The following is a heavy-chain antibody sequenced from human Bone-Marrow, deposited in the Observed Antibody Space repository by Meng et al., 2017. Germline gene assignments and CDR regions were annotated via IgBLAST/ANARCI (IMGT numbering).Heavy chain of an antibody. Sequence: EVQLGGAGGGLTPPGGSLRLSCAASGFTVSDHYMNWVRQAPGKGLEWVSVIYTGGDDSYYADFVKGRFTISRDRSKNTLYLQMNSLRVEDTGVYYCARSGSSWYQLDYWGQGTLVTVSS. CDR1: GFTVSDHY. V-gene: IGHV3-53*01. J-gene: IGHJ4*02. D-gene: IGHD6-13*01. CDR2: IYTGGDDS. CDR3: ARSGSSWYQLDY.